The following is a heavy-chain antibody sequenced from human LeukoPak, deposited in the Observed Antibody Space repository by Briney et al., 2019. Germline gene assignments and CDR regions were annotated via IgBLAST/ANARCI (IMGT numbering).Heavy chain of an antibody. V-gene: IGHV3-48*01. CDR3: AKDGVGSSWYGYFQH. Sequence: GGSLRLSCAASGFTFSSYGMTWVRQAPGKGLEWVSYISSSSSTIYYADSVKGRFTISRDNAKNSLYLQLNSLRAEDTALYYCAKDGVGSSWYGYFQHWGQGTLVTVSS. J-gene: IGHJ1*01. CDR2: ISSSSSTI. CDR1: GFTFSSYG. D-gene: IGHD6-13*01.